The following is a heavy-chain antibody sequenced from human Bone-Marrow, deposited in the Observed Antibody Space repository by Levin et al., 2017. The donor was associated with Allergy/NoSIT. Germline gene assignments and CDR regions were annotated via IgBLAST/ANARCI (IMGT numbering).Heavy chain of an antibody. CDR1: GFTFSSYG. CDR3: AKAVAGTGTPHL. J-gene: IGHJ4*02. D-gene: IGHD6-19*01. Sequence: LSLTCAASGFTFSSYGMHWVRQAPGKGLEWVAVIWYDGSDKYYVDSVKGRFTISRDNSKKTLYLQMNSLRAEDTAVYYCAKAVAGTGTPHLWGQGTLVTVSP. CDR2: IWYDGSDK. V-gene: IGHV3-33*06.